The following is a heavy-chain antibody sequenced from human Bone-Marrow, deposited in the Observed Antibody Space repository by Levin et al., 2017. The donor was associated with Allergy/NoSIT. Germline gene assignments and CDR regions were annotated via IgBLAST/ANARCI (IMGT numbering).Heavy chain of an antibody. CDR2: ISYDGSNK. V-gene: IGHV3-30-3*01. CDR3: ARDGATVGGYETRLYYYYYYGMDV. CDR1: GFTFSSYA. D-gene: IGHD3-22*01. J-gene: IGHJ6*02. Sequence: GGSLRLSCAASGFTFSSYAMHWVRQAPGKGLEWVAVISYDGSNKYYADSVKGRFTISRDNSKNTLYLQMNSLRAEDTAVYYCARDGATVGGYETRLYYYYYYGMDVWGQGTTVTVSS.